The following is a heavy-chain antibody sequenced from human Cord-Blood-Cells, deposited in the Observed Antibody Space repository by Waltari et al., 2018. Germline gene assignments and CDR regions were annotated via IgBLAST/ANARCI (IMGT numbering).Heavy chain of an antibody. V-gene: IGHV4-39*01. CDR3: AGLPPGGSSDY. CDR1: GGSISSSSYS. CDR2: IYYSGST. J-gene: IGHJ4*02. Sequence: QLQLQESGPGLVKPSETLSLTCTVSGGSISSSSYSWGWIRQPPGKGQEWIGSIYYSGSTYDNPSLKSRVTISVDTSKNQFSLKLSSVTAADTAVYYCAGLPPGGSSDYWGQGTLVTVSS. D-gene: IGHD6-6*01.